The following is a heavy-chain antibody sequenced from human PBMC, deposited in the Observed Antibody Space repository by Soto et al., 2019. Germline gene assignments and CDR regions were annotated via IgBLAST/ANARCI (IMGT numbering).Heavy chain of an antibody. CDR2: INHSGST. V-gene: IGHV4-34*01. D-gene: IGHD2-15*01. CDR1: GGSFSGYY. Sequence: SETLSLTCAVYGGSFSGYYWSWIRQPPGKGLEWIGEINHSGSTNYNPSLKSRVTISVDTSKNQFSLKLSSVTAADTAVYYCARDRFTHWFDPWGQGTLVTVSS. CDR3: ARDRFTHWFDP. J-gene: IGHJ5*02.